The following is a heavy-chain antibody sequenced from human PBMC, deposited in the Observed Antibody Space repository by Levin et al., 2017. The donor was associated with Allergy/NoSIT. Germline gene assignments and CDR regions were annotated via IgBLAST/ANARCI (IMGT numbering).Heavy chain of an antibody. D-gene: IGHD6-6*01. CDR3: ARSPWQLVLDYFDY. Sequence: GESLKISCAASGFTFSSYGMHWVRQAPGKGLEWVAVIWYDGSNKYYADSVKGRFTISRDNSKNTLYLQMNSLRAEDTAVYYCARSPWQLVLDYFDYWGQGTLVTVSS. V-gene: IGHV3-33*01. CDR1: GFTFSSYG. J-gene: IGHJ4*02. CDR2: IWYDGSNK.